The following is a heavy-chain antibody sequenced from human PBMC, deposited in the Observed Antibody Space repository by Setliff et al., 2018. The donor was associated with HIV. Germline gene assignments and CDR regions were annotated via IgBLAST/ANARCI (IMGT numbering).Heavy chain of an antibody. CDR1: GFTFGDYA. Sequence: GGSLRLSCTTSGFTFGDYAITWVRQAPGKGLEWVGFIRGKPSSGTTEYAASVKGRFTISRDDSKSIAYLQMSSLKTEDTALYYCTPWTGTSRLHYWGECTLVTVSA. D-gene: IGHD1-7*01. CDR2: IRGKPSSGTT. CDR3: TPWTGTSRLHY. V-gene: IGHV3-49*04. J-gene: IGHJ4*02.